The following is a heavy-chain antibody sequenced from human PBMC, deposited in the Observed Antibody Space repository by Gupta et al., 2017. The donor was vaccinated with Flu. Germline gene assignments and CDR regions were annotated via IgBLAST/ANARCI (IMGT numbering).Heavy chain of an antibody. V-gene: IGHV3-21*01. CDR3: ARPSVNDYGDFTN. Sequence: EVQLVESGGGLVKPGGSLRLSCVVSGPDFNTYNMHWVRQAPGKGLEWVSSISSDSSNYPYTYYVDTVKGRFTISRDNAKNSLYLQMNSLRAEDTAVYYCARPSVNDYGDFTNWGQGTLVTVSS. J-gene: IGHJ4*02. CDR1: GPDFNTYN. D-gene: IGHD4-17*01. CDR2: ISSDSSNYPYT.